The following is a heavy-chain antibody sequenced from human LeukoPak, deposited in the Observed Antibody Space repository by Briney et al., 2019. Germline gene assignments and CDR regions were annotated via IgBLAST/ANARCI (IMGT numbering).Heavy chain of an antibody. D-gene: IGHD5-12*01. CDR2: INAGNGDT. V-gene: IGHV1-3*01. J-gene: IGHJ4*02. CDR1: GYTFTDYA. Sequence: GASVKVSCKASGYTFTDYAMQWVRQAPRQSREWMGWINAGNGDTKYSQMFQGRVTITRDTSASTAYMELSSLRSEDTAVYYCARGRWVAPRQGYYLDYWGQGTLVTVSS. CDR3: ARGRWVAPRQGYYLDY.